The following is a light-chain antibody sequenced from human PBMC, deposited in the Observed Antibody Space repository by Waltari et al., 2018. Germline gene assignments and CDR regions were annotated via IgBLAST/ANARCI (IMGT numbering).Light chain of an antibody. CDR1: QSIGSF. V-gene: IGKV3-11*01. Sequence: EIVLTQSPDTLSLFPGERAALTCKASQSIGSFLGWYQQRPGQAPWLLIYDASRRAAGIPARCSGSGSGTEFALTISSLEAEDSAVYFCQQRSTWPRTFGQGTKVE. J-gene: IGKJ1*01. CDR2: DAS. CDR3: QQRSTWPRT.